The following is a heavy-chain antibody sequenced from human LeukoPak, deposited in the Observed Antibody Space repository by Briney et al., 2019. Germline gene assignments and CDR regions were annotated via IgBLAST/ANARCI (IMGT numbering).Heavy chain of an antibody. V-gene: IGHV3-21*01. CDR2: ISSSSSYI. D-gene: IGHD6-19*01. Sequence: GGSLRLSCAASGFTFSSYSMNWVRQAPGKGLEWVSSISSSSSYIYYADSVKSRFTISRDNAKNSLYLQMNSLRAEDTAVYYCAREPIAVAGTGAYNFDYWGQGTLVTVSS. CDR3: AREPIAVAGTGAYNFDY. CDR1: GFTFSSYS. J-gene: IGHJ4*02.